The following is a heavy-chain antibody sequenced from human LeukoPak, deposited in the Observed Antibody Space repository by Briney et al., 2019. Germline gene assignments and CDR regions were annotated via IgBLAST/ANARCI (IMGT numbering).Heavy chain of an antibody. CDR1: GFTFSYYS. V-gene: IGHV3-48*01. D-gene: IGHD5-18*01. CDR2: SNTDGTI. J-gene: IGHJ4*02. Sequence: GGSLRLSCAASGFTFSYYSMNWVRQAPGKGLEWISYSNTDGTISYADSVKGRFTISRDNSKNTLYLQMNSLRAEDTAVYYCAKDACGYSARRASDYWGQGTLVTVSS. CDR3: AKDACGYSARRASDY.